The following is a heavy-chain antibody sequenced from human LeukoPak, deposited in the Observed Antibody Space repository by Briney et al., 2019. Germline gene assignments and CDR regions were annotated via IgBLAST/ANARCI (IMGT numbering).Heavy chain of an antibody. D-gene: IGHD2-8*02. V-gene: IGHV3-74*01. CDR3: ARAPYSTGRGYYFDY. Sequence: GGSLRLSCAASGFTFSYYWMHWVRQAPGKGLVWVSRINHDGSSTTYADSVKGRFTISRDNAKNTLYLQMNSLRAEDTAVYFCARAPYSTGRGYYFDYWGQGALVTVSS. J-gene: IGHJ4*02. CDR1: GFTFSYYW. CDR2: INHDGSST.